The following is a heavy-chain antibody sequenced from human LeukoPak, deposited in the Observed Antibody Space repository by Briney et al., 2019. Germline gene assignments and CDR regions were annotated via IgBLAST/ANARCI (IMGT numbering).Heavy chain of an antibody. CDR3: ARPHSSGWYGGFDI. CDR2: IYYSGST. V-gene: IGHV4-39*07. J-gene: IGHJ3*02. CDR1: GGSISSSSYY. Sequence: SETLSLTCTVSGGSISSSSYYWGWIRQPPGKGLEWIGSIYYSGSTYYNPSLKSRVTISVGTSKNQFSLKLSSVTAADTAVYYCARPHSSGWYGGFDIWGQGTMVTVSS. D-gene: IGHD6-19*01.